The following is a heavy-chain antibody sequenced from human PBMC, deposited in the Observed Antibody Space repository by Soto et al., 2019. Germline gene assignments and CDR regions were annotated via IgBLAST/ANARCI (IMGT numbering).Heavy chain of an antibody. J-gene: IGHJ6*02. CDR2: IWYDGSNK. CDR1: GFTFSSYG. Sequence: QVQLVESGGGVVQPGRSLRLSCAASGFTFSSYGMHWVRQAPGKGLEWVAVIWYDGSNKYYADSVKGRITISRDNSKNTLCLQMNSLSAEDTAVYYCARDPYGGELYGMDVWGQGTTVTVSS. CDR3: ARDPYGGELYGMDV. D-gene: IGHD1-7*01. V-gene: IGHV3-33*01.